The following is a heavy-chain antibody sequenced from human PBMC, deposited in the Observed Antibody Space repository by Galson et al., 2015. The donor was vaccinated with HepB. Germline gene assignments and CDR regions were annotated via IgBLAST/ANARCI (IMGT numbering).Heavy chain of an antibody. CDR2: INPSGGST. Sequence: SVKVSCKASGYTFTSYYMHWVRQAPGQGLEWMGIINPSGGSTSYAQKFQGRVTMTRDTSTSTVYMELSSLRSEDTAVHYCARKDFWSGLGFDPWGQGTLVTVSS. V-gene: IGHV1-46*01. CDR3: ARKDFWSGLGFDP. CDR1: GYTFTSYY. J-gene: IGHJ5*02. D-gene: IGHD3-3*01.